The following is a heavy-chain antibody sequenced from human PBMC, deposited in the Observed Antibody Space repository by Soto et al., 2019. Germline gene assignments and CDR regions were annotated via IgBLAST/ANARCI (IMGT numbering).Heavy chain of an antibody. CDR1: GGSISSSNW. Sequence: PWETLSLTCAVSGGSISSSNWWSWVRQPPGKGLEWIGEIYHSGSTNYNPSLKSRVTISVDKSKNQFSPKLSSVTAADTAVYYCATRGDYYYYYGMDVWGQGTTVTVSS. J-gene: IGHJ6*02. CDR3: ATRGDYYYYYGMDV. CDR2: IYHSGST. D-gene: IGHD3-10*01. V-gene: IGHV4-4*02.